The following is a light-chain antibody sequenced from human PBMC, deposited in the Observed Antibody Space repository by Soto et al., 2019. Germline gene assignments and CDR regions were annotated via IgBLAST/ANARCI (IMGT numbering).Light chain of an antibody. CDR2: LNSDGSH. Sequence: QLVLTQPPSASASLGASVKLTCTLSSGHRSYAIAWHQQQPEKRPRYLMKLNSDGSHSKGDGIPDRFSGSSSGAERFLTISSLQSEDEADYYCQTWGSGIQVFGGGTQLTVL. V-gene: IGLV4-69*01. CDR3: QTWGSGIQV. CDR1: SGHRSYA. J-gene: IGLJ3*02.